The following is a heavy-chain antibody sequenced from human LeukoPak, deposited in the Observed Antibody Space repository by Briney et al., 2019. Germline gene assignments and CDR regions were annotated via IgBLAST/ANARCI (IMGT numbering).Heavy chain of an antibody. CDR3: ARGGGGNSDFLTTYTGASLSFDY. Sequence: GGSLRLSCVASGFILSNYAVSWVRQAPGKGLQWVCSLGISGDYAWYAGSVKGRFAISRDHSKNTLYLQMNSLGAEDTALYYCARGGGGNSDFLTTYTGASLSFDYWGQGALVTVSS. D-gene: IGHD3-9*01. V-gene: IGHV3-23*01. J-gene: IGHJ4*02. CDR1: GFILSNYA. CDR2: LGISGDYA.